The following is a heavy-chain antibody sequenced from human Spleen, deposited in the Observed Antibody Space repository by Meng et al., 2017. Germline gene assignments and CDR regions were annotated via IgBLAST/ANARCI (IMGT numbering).Heavy chain of an antibody. CDR3: ARPVKEYYYDNSGLAFDI. Sequence: GGSLRLSCATSGFTFSNYGIHWVRQAPGKGLEWVGGIIPVFATTNYAQKFQGRVTITTDHSTSTVYMELSSLISEDTAVYYCARPVKEYYYDNSGLAFDIWGQGTMVTVSS. CDR2: IIPVFATT. V-gene: IGHV1-69*05. CDR1: GFTFSNYG. J-gene: IGHJ3*02. D-gene: IGHD3-22*01.